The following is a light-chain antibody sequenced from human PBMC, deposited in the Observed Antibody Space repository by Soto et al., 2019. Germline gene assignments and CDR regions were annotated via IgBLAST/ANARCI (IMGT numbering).Light chain of an antibody. CDR1: EGVASNY. CDR2: GAS. Sequence: EVVLTQSPGTLSLSPGERATLSFRASEGVASNYLAWYQQKRGQAPRLLFYGASSRATGVPDRFSGSGSGTDFTLTISSLEPEDSAVYYCQQRHMWPITFGQGTRLEI. CDR3: QQRHMWPIT. V-gene: IGKV3D-20*02. J-gene: IGKJ5*01.